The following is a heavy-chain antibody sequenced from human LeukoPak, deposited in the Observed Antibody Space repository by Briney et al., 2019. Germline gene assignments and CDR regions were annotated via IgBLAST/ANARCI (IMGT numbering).Heavy chain of an antibody. V-gene: IGHV3-11*04. CDR2: IGLNGYPL. J-gene: IGHJ4*02. D-gene: IGHD3-22*01. CDR1: GFPFNVYY. CDR3: ARKDLSSGSFNY. Sequence: PGGSLRLSCAVSGFPFNVYYMSWIRQAPGKGLEWISYIGLNGYPLDYADSVKGRFTISRDNANNLLYLDMDSLTAEDTAVYYCARKDLSSGSFNYWGQGSLVTVSS.